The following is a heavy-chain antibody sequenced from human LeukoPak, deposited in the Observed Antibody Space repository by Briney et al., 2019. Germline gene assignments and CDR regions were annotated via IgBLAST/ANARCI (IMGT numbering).Heavy chain of an antibody. CDR3: ARPRDSGWSKTWDY. D-gene: IGHD6-13*01. V-gene: IGHV3-7*03. J-gene: IGHJ4*02. Sequence: GGSLRLSCEGSGFTFSTYWMTWVRQAPGKGLVWVGNIKQDGSEKYYVDSVKGRFTISRDNAQNSLYLQMNSLRAEDTAVYYCARPRDSGWSKTWDYWGQGTLVTVSS. CDR1: GFTFSTYW. CDR2: IKQDGSEK.